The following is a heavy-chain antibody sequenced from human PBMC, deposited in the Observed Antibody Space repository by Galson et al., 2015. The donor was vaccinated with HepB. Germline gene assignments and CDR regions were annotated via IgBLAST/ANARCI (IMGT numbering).Heavy chain of an antibody. Sequence: LSLTCAVYGGSFSGYYWSWIRQPPGKGLEWIGEINHSGSTNYNPSLKSRVTISVDTSKNQFSLKLSSVTAADTAVYYCARARRGWFDPWGQGTLVTVSS. V-gene: IGHV4-34*01. CDR1: GGSFSGYY. CDR2: INHSGST. J-gene: IGHJ5*02. D-gene: IGHD1-14*01. CDR3: ARARRGWFDP.